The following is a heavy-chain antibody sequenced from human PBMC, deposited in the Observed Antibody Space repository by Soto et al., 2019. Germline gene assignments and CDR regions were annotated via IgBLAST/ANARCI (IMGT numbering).Heavy chain of an antibody. J-gene: IGHJ6*03. CDR1: GGSFSGYY. V-gene: IGHV4-34*01. CDR3: ARGLLLWFGELSRRGGYYYYMDV. D-gene: IGHD3-10*01. CDR2: INDSGST. Sequence: QVQLQQWGAGLLKPSETLSLTCAVYGGSFSGYYWSWIRQTPGKGLEWIGEINDSGSTNNNPSLKSRVTILEDTRKNQFSLKLSSVTAAATAVYYCARGLLLWFGELSRRGGYYYYMDVGGKGTTVTVSS.